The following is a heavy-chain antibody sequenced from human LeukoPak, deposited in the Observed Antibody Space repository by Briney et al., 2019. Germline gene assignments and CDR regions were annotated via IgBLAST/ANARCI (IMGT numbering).Heavy chain of an antibody. D-gene: IGHD1-26*01. CDR3: ARVPPPWDLYFDY. CDR1: GGTFSSYA. Sequence: SVKVSCKASGGTFSSYAISWVRQAPGQGLEWMGGITPIFGTANYAQKFQGRVTITADESTSTAYMELSSLRSEDTAVYYCARVPPPWDLYFDYWGQGTLVTVSS. CDR2: ITPIFGTA. V-gene: IGHV1-69*13. J-gene: IGHJ4*02.